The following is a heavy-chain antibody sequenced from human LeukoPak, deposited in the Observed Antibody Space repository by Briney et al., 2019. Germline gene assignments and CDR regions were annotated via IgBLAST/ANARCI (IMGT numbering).Heavy chain of an antibody. CDR1: GGSISSGDYY. CDR2: IYYSGST. CDR3: ARPRGSGYYYYYYGMDV. V-gene: IGHV4-30-4*01. D-gene: IGHD3-22*01. Sequence: SETLSLTCTVSGGSISSGDYYWSWIRQPPGKGLEWIGYIYYSGSTYYNPSLKSRVTISVDTSKNQFSLKLSSVTAADTAVYYCARPRGSGYYYYYYGMDVWGQETTVTVSS. J-gene: IGHJ6*02.